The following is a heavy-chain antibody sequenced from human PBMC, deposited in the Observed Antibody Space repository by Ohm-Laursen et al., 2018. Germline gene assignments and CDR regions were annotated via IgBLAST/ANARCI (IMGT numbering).Heavy chain of an antibody. CDR1: GFTVSSTY. CDR3: AKMELLYYFDY. D-gene: IGHD3-10*01. J-gene: IGHJ4*02. V-gene: IGHV3-23*01. Sequence: SLRLSCTASGFTVSSTYMTWVRQAPGKGLEWVSAISGSGGSTYYADSVKGRFTISRDNSKNTLYLQMNSLRAEDTAVYYCAKMELLYYFDYWGQGTLVTVSS. CDR2: ISGSGGST.